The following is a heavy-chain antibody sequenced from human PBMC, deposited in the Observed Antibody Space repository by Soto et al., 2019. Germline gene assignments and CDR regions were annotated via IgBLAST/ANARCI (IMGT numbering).Heavy chain of an antibody. D-gene: IGHD6-19*01. CDR3: ARAIAVAGTNYYYGMDV. J-gene: IGHJ6*02. Sequence: QVQLVESGGGVVQPGRSLRLSCAASGFTFSSYAMQWVRQAPGKGLEWVAVISYDGSNKYYADSVKGRFTISRDNSKNTLYLQMNSLRAEDTAVYYCARAIAVAGTNYYYGMDVWGQGTTVTVSS. CDR2: ISYDGSNK. CDR1: GFTFSSYA. V-gene: IGHV3-30-3*01.